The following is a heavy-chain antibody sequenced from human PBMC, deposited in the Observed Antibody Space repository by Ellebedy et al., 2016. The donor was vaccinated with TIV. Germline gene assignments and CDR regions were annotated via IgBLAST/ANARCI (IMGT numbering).Heavy chain of an antibody. Sequence: GESLKISCAASGLTVSHDHMSWVRQAPGKGLEWVSTIYGDGTPYYADSGKGRFTITRDNSKNTLYLQMNSLRAEDTAVYYRARHDWFDPWGQGTQVTVSS. CDR3: ARHDWFDP. V-gene: IGHV3-53*01. CDR1: GLTVSHDH. J-gene: IGHJ5*02. CDR2: IYGDGTP.